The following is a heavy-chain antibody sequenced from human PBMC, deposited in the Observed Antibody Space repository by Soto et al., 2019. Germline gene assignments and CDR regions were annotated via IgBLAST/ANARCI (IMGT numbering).Heavy chain of an antibody. CDR3: AKDKWELSYYFDY. V-gene: IGHV3-9*01. J-gene: IGHJ4*02. Sequence: EVQLVESGGGLVQPGRSLRLSCAATGFTFDDYAMHWVRQAPGKGLEWVSGISWNSGSIGYADSVKGRFTISRDNAKNSPYLQMNSLRAEDTALYYCAKDKWELSYYFDYWGQGTLVTVSS. CDR2: ISWNSGSI. D-gene: IGHD1-26*01. CDR1: GFTFDDYA.